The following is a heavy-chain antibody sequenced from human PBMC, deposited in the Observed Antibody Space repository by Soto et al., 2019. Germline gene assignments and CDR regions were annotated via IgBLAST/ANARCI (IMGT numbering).Heavy chain of an antibody. J-gene: IGHJ4*02. Sequence: EVQLVESGGGLVQPGGSLRLACVASGLTFSRNWMTWARQAPGKGLEWVATIKYDGSEKSYVDSVKGRFTISRDNAKNSLSLQMNSLRAEDTAVYYCARVLSAFDYFDYWGQGTLVTVSS. CDR1: GLTFSRNW. CDR3: ARVLSAFDYFDY. D-gene: IGHD3-3*02. V-gene: IGHV3-7*05. CDR2: IKYDGSEK.